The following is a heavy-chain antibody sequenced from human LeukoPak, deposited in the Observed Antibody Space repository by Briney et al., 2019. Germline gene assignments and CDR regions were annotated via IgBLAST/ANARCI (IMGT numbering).Heavy chain of an antibody. CDR3: TTDRRDY. D-gene: IGHD6-6*01. Sequence: GGSLRLSCAASGFTFSSYGMHWVRQAPGKGLEWVAFIRYDGSNKYYADSVKGRFTISRDNSKNTLYLQMNSLKTEDTAVYYCTTDRRDYWGQGTLVTVSS. CDR1: GFTFSSYG. V-gene: IGHV3-30*02. CDR2: IRYDGSNK. J-gene: IGHJ4*02.